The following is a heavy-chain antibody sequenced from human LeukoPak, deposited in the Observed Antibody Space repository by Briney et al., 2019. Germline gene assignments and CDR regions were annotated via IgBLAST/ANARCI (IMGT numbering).Heavy chain of an antibody. CDR3: ARGYSTAAAGTSPEFDY. V-gene: IGHV3-30*04. D-gene: IGHD6-13*01. CDR1: GFTFSSYV. J-gene: IGHJ4*02. CDR2: ISYDGSNK. Sequence: PGRSLRLSCAASGFTFSSYVMHWVRQAPGKGLEWVGIISYDGSNKYYTDSVKGRFTISRDNSRNTLFLQMNSLRAEDTSVYYCARGYSTAAAGTSPEFDYWGQGTLVTVSS.